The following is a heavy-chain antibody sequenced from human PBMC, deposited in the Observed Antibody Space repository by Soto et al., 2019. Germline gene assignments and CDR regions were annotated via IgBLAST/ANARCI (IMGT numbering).Heavy chain of an antibody. CDR3: ARDSSGWFYFDY. Sequence: ASVKVSCKASGYTFSSFGISWVRQAPGQGLEWMGWISAYNGNTNYAQKLQGRVTMTTDTSTSTAYMELRSLRSDDTAVYYCARDSSGWFYFDYWGQGTLVTVSS. D-gene: IGHD6-19*01. J-gene: IGHJ4*02. V-gene: IGHV1-18*01. CDR2: ISAYNGNT. CDR1: GYTFSSFG.